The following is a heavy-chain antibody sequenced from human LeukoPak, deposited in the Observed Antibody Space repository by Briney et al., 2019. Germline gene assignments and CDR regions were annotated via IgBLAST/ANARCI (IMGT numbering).Heavy chain of an antibody. CDR3: AKDRSDLYWCFDL. CDR2: ISGSGGGT. CDR1: GFTFSSYA. J-gene: IGHJ2*01. Sequence: GGSLRLSCAASGFTFSSYAMSWVRQAPGKGLEWVSAISGSGGGTYYADSVKGRFTISRDNSKNTLYLQMNSLRAEDTAVYYCAKDRSDLYWCFDLWGRGTLVTVSS. V-gene: IGHV3-23*01.